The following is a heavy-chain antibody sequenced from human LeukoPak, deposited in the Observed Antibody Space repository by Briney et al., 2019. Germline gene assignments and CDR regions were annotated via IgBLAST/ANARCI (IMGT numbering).Heavy chain of an antibody. J-gene: IGHJ5*02. V-gene: IGHV1-18*04. CDR1: GYTFTSYY. CDR3: ARDRRITIFGVATKNNWFDP. CDR2: ISAYNGNT. D-gene: IGHD3-3*01. Sequence: ASVKVSCKASGYTFTSYYMHWVRQAPGQGLEWMGWISAYNGNTNYAQKLQGRVTMTTDTSTSTAYMELRSLRSDDTAVYYCARDRRITIFGVATKNNWFDPWGQGTLVTVSS.